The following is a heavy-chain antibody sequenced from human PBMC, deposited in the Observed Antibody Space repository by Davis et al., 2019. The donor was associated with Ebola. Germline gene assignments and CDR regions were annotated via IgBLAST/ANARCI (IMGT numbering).Heavy chain of an antibody. D-gene: IGHD2-15*01. CDR2: ISAYNGNT. Sequence: ASVKVSCKASGYTFTSYGISWVRQAPGKGLEWMGWISAYNGNTNYAQKLQGRVTMTRDTSTSTVYMELSSLRSEDTAVYYCARDRIVVVVAATQAYYYYGMDVWGQGTTVTVSS. V-gene: IGHV1-18*01. CDR3: ARDRIVVVVAATQAYYYYGMDV. CDR1: GYTFTSYG. J-gene: IGHJ6*02.